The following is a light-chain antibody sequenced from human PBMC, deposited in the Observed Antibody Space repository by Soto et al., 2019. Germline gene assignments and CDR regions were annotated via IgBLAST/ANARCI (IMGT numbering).Light chain of an antibody. Sequence: EIVLTQSPATLSLSPGERATLSCRASQSVSSYLAWYQQKPGQAPRLLIYDASNRATGIPARLSGSGSGTAFTLTISSLEPEDFAVYYCQKRSNWPLTFGGGTKVEIK. J-gene: IGKJ4*01. V-gene: IGKV3-11*01. CDR2: DAS. CDR3: QKRSNWPLT. CDR1: QSVSSY.